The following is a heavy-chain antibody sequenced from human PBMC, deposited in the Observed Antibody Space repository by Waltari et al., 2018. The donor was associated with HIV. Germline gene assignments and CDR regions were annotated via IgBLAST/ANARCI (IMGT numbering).Heavy chain of an antibody. D-gene: IGHD3-10*01. V-gene: IGHV4-34*01. Sequence: QVQLQQWGAGLLKPSETLSLTCAVYGGSFSGSYWSWIRQPPGKGLEWIGEINHSGSTNYNPSLKSRVTISVDTSKNQFSLKLSSVTAADTAVYYCARDGTTMVRGLEGYYFDYWGQGTLVTVSS. J-gene: IGHJ4*02. CDR1: GGSFSGSY. CDR3: ARDGTTMVRGLEGYYFDY. CDR2: INHSGST.